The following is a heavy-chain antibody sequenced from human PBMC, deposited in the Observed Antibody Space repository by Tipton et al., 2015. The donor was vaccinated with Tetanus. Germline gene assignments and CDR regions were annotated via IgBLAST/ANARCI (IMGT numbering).Heavy chain of an antibody. CDR1: GGSIRGGTFY. CDR2: IYESGDT. J-gene: IGHJ4*02. Sequence: GLVKPSETLSLTCTVSGGSIRGGTFYWGWIRQPPGKGLEWIGSIYESGDTYYIPSLKSRVTISVDTSKNHFSLNLNSMAAADTGVYYCARHQSGYFTPFDYWGQGNLVTVSS. CDR3: ARHQSGYFTPFDY. D-gene: IGHD3-3*01. V-gene: IGHV4-39*01.